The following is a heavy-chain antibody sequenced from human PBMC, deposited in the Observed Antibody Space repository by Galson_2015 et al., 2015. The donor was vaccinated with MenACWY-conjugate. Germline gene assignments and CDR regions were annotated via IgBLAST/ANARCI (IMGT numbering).Heavy chain of an antibody. CDR2: IDPINSNI. CDR3: ARHPPGGRGMDV. CDR1: EYSFTNCW. Sequence: QSGAEVKKPGESLKISCKGSEYSFTNCWIAWVRQMPGKGLEWVGLIDPINSNIRYSPSFQGQVTISADESISTAYLQWSSLKASDSAVYYCARHPPGGRGMDVWGRGTTVTVSS. V-gene: IGHV5-51*01. J-gene: IGHJ6*02. D-gene: IGHD1-26*01.